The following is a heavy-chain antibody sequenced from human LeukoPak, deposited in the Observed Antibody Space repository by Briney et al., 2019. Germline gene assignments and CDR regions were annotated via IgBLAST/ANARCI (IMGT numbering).Heavy chain of an antibody. Sequence: SETLSLTCTVSGGSISSSSYYWGWIRQPPGKGLEWIGSIYYSGSTYYNPSLKSRVTISVDTSKDQFSLKLSSVTAADTAVYYCARRSYDSGNYYYFDSWGQGTLVTVSS. CDR2: IYYSGST. CDR3: ARRSYDSGNYYYFDS. D-gene: IGHD3-10*01. V-gene: IGHV4-39*01. CDR1: GGSISSSSYY. J-gene: IGHJ4*02.